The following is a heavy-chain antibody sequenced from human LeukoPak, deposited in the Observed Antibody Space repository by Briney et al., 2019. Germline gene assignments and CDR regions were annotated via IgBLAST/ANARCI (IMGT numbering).Heavy chain of an antibody. Sequence: KTSETLSLTCTVSGGSISSGGYYWSWIRQHPGKGLEWIGYIYYSGSTYYNPSLKSRVTISVDTSKNQFSLKLSSVTAADTAVYYCARQWALRFLEWLPDYFDYWGQGTLVTVSS. V-gene: IGHV4-31*03. D-gene: IGHD3-3*01. CDR3: ARQWALRFLEWLPDYFDY. CDR1: GGSISSGGYY. CDR2: IYYSGST. J-gene: IGHJ4*02.